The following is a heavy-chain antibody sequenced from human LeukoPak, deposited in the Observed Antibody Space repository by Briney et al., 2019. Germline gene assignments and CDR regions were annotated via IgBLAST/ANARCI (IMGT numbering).Heavy chain of an antibody. CDR3: AGEGDDDYGDPYYFDY. D-gene: IGHD4-17*01. V-gene: IGHV1-69*04. CDR1: GGTFSSYA. Sequence: SVKVSCKASGGTFSSYAISWVRQAPGQGLEWMGRIIPILGIANYAQKFQGRVTITADKSTSTAYMELSSLRSEDTAVYYCAGEGDDDYGDPYYFDYWSQGTLVTVSS. CDR2: IIPILGIA. J-gene: IGHJ4*02.